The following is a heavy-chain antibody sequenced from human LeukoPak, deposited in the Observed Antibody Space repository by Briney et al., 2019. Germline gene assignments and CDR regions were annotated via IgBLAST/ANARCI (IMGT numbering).Heavy chain of an antibody. CDR2: INHSGST. CDR3: ASQRKCSSTSCYKRFDY. CDR1: GGSFSGYY. V-gene: IGHV4-34*01. Sequence: PSETLSLTCAVYGGSFSGYYWSWIRQPPGKGLEWIGEINHSGSTNYNPSLKSRVTISVDTSNNQFSLKLSSVTAADTAVYYCASQRKCSSTSCYKRFDYWGQGTLVTVSS. D-gene: IGHD2-2*02. J-gene: IGHJ4*02.